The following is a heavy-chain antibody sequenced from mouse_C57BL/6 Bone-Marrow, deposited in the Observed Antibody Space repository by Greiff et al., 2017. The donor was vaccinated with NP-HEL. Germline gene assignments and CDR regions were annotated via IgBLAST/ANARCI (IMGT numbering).Heavy chain of an antibody. Sequence: DVQLVESGGGLVQPGGSLKLSCAASGFTFSDYGMAWVRQAPRKGPEWVAFISNLAYSIYYADTVTGRFTISRENAKNTLYLEMSSLRSEDTAMYYCASGSSFAYWGQGTLVTVSA. D-gene: IGHD1-1*01. J-gene: IGHJ3*01. V-gene: IGHV5-15*01. CDR1: GFTFSDYG. CDR2: ISNLAYSI. CDR3: ASGSSFAY.